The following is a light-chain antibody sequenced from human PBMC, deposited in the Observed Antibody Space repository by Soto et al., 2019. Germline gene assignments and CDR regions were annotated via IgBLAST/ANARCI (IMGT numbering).Light chain of an antibody. CDR3: RTWDDRLVSYG. V-gene: IGLV1-51*01. CDR1: STNTGDNY. J-gene: IGLJ1*01. Sequence: QSVLTQPPSVSAAPGQRVTISCSGTSTNTGDNYVSWYQHLPGTAPTLVVYDNDRRPSERPGRFSGSKSGTSATLVITGLQTGDEADYYCRTWDDRLVSYGFGTGTKVTGL. CDR2: DND.